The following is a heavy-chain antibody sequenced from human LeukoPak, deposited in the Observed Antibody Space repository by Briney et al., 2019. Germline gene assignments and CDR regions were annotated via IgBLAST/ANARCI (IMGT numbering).Heavy chain of an antibody. Sequence: SVKVSCKASGGTFSSYAISWVRQAPGQGLEWMGRIIPIFGTANYAQKFQGRVTITTDESTSTAYMELSRLRSEDTAVYYCARDRGIVVVVAAYDAFDIWGQGTMVTVSS. J-gene: IGHJ3*02. CDR1: GGTFSSYA. D-gene: IGHD2-15*01. CDR3: ARDRGIVVVVAAYDAFDI. V-gene: IGHV1-69*05. CDR2: IIPIFGTA.